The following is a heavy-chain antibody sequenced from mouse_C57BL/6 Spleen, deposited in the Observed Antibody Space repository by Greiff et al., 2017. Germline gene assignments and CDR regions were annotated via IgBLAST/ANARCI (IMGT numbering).Heavy chain of an antibody. CDR2: IDPSDSYT. J-gene: IGHJ3*01. CDR1: GYTFTSYW. V-gene: IGHV1-50*01. D-gene: IGHD2-1*01. CDR3: ARGGNYGFSWFAY. Sequence: QVQLQQPGAELVKPGASVKLSCKASGYTFTSYWMQWVKQRPGQGLEWIGEIDPSDSYTNYNQKFKGKATLTVDTSSSTAYMQLSSLTSEDSAVYYCARGGNYGFSWFAYWGQGTLVTVSA.